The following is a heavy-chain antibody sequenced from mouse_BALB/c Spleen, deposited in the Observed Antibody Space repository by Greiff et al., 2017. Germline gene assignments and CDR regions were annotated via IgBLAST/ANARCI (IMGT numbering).Heavy chain of an antibody. J-gene: IGHJ1*01. Sequence: QVQLLQSGAELVKPGASVRISCKASGYTFTSYYMHWVNQRPGQGLEWIGCIYTGNVNTEYNEKFKGKATLTADKSSSTAYMQISSLTSEDSAVYCGAREKGGNWYFDVWGAGTTVTVSS. CDR2: IYTGNVNT. CDR3: AREKGGNWYFDV. V-gene: IGHV1S50*01. CDR1: GYTFTSYY.